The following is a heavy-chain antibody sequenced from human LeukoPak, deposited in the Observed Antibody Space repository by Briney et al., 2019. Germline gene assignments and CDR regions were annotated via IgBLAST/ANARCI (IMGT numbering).Heavy chain of an antibody. D-gene: IGHD3-10*01. CDR1: GGSISSSSYY. Sequence: PETLSLTCTVSGGSISSSSYYWGWIRQPPGKGLEWIGSIHYSGSTYYNPSLKSRVTISVDTSKNQFSLKLSSVTAADTAVYYCARLLRGWFDPWGQGTLVTVSS. J-gene: IGHJ5*02. CDR2: IHYSGST. V-gene: IGHV4-39*01. CDR3: ARLLRGWFDP.